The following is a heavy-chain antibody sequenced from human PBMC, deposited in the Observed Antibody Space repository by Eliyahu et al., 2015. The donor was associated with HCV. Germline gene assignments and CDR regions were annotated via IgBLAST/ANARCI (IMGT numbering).Heavy chain of an antibody. CDR3: AKDYDFWTGPEEHRYMDV. V-gene: IGHV3-30*18. J-gene: IGHJ6*03. CDR2: ILYDGTNE. D-gene: IGHD3/OR15-3a*01. Sequence: LQWVAVILYDGTNENYEDSVKGRFTISRDNSKNTLYLQMNSLRPEDTAVYYCAKDYDFWTGPEEHRYMDVWGXGTTVTVSS.